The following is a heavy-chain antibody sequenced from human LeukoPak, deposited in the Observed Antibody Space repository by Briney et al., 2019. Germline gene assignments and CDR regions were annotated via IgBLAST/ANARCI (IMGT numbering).Heavy chain of an antibody. Sequence: PGGSLRLSCAASGFTFSSYAMHWVRQAPGEGLEWVTVISYDGSNKYYTDSVRGRFTVSRDNSKNTLHLQMNSLRAEDTAVYYCAKDQFSSSATGAFDIWGHGTMVTVSS. J-gene: IGHJ3*02. CDR3: AKDQFSSSATGAFDI. CDR2: ISYDGSNK. D-gene: IGHD6-13*01. V-gene: IGHV3-30*04. CDR1: GFTFSSYA.